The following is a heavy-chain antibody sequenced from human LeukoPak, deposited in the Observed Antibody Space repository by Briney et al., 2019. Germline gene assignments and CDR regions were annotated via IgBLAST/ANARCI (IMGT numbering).Heavy chain of an antibody. CDR3: ARVDCSGGSCPGDY. CDR2: ISAYNGNT. Sequence: ASVKVSCKASGYTFTSYAMHWVRQAPGQGLEWMGWISAYNGNTNYAQKLQGRVTMTTDTSTSTAYMELRSLRPDDTAVYYCARVDCSGGSCPGDYWGQGTLVTVSS. CDR1: GYTFTSYA. D-gene: IGHD2-15*01. J-gene: IGHJ4*02. V-gene: IGHV1-18*01.